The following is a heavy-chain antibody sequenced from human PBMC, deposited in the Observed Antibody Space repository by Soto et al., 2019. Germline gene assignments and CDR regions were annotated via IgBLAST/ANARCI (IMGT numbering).Heavy chain of an antibody. Sequence: EVQLVESGGGLVKPGGSLRLSCAVSGFTFSSYSMNWVRQAPGKGLEWVSSIGSSGGYIYYADSVKGRFTISRDNAKNSRYLQMNSLRAEDTALYFCVRVGVVIPHLNWFDPWGQGTLVTVSS. V-gene: IGHV3-21*01. CDR1: GFTFSSYS. CDR2: IGSSGGYI. J-gene: IGHJ5*02. D-gene: IGHD3-3*01. CDR3: VRVGVVIPHLNWFDP.